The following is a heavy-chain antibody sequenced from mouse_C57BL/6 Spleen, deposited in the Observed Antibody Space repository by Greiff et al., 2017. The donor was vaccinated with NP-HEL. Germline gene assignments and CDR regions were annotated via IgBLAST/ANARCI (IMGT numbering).Heavy chain of an antibody. D-gene: IGHD6-1*01. J-gene: IGHJ2*01. Sequence: EVKLMESGPGLVKPSQSLSLTCSVTGYSITSGYYWNWIRQFPGNKLEWMGYISYDGSNNYNPSLKNRISITRDTSKNQFFLKLNSVTTEDTATYYCARSGLPRSYFDYWGQGTTLTVSS. CDR2: ISYDGSN. CDR3: ARSGLPRSYFDY. CDR1: GYSITSGYY. V-gene: IGHV3-6*01.